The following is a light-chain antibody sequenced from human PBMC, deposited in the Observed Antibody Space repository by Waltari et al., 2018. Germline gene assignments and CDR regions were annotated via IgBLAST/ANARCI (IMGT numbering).Light chain of an antibody. J-gene: IGLJ2*01. V-gene: IGLV2-14*03. Sequence: QSALTQPASVSGSPGQSISISCTGTSSDVGGYDYVSWYQQYPGKAPKLMIFDVSNRPSGVSDRFYGSKSGNTAALTISGLQAEDEAYYYCSSYSTSSTLVVFGGGTKVTVL. CDR1: SSDVGGYDY. CDR2: DVS. CDR3: SSYSTSSTLVV.